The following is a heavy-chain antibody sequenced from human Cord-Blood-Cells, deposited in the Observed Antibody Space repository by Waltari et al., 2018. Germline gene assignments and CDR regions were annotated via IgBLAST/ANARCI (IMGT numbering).Heavy chain of an antibody. V-gene: IGHV4-31*03. CDR2: IYYSGST. D-gene: IGHD6-6*01. J-gene: IGHJ4*02. CDR1: GGSISSGGYY. Sequence: QVQLQESGPGLVKPSQTLSLTCTVSGGSISSGGYYWSWIRQHPGKGLEWIGYIYYSGSTYYNPSLKRRVTISVDTSKNQFSLKLSSVTAADTAVYYCARGDDNSSSFDYWGQGTLATVSS. CDR3: ARGDDNSSSFDY.